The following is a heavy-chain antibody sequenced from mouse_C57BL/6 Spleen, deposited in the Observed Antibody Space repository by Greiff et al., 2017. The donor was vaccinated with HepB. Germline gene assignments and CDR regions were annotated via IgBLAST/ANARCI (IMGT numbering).Heavy chain of an antibody. J-gene: IGHJ1*03. Sequence: QVQLQQSGAELVMPGASVKLSCKASGYTFTSYWMHWVKQRPGQGLEWIGEIDPSDSYTNYNQKFKGKSTLTVDKSSSTAYMQLSSLTSEDSAVYYCARWYFDVWGTGTTVTVSS. CDR2: IDPSDSYT. CDR3: ARWYFDV. V-gene: IGHV1-69*01. CDR1: GYTFTSYW.